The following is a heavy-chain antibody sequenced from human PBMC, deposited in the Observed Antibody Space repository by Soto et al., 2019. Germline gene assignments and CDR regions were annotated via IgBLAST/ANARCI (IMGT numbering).Heavy chain of an antibody. CDR3: ARDNAYYDILTGYPSRAFDI. CDR2: IIPIFGTA. CDR1: GGTFSSYA. J-gene: IGHJ3*02. Sequence: SVKVSCKASGGTFSSYAISWVRQAPGQGLEWMGGIIPIFGTANYAQKFQGRVTITADKSTSTAHMELSSLRSEDTAVYYCARDNAYYDILTGYPSRAFDIWGQGTMVTVSS. D-gene: IGHD3-9*01. V-gene: IGHV1-69*06.